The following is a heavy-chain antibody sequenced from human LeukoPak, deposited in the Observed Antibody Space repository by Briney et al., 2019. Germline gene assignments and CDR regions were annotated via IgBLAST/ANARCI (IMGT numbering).Heavy chain of an antibody. D-gene: IGHD2-2*01. CDR2: IYHSGST. CDR3: ARDIKPAAIGSFDY. J-gene: IGHJ4*02. CDR1: GGSISSGGYY. V-gene: IGHV4-30-2*01. Sequence: SQALSLTCTVSGGSISSGGYYWSWIRQPPGKGLEWIGYIYHSGSTYYNPSLKSRVTISVDRSKTQFSLKLSSVTAADTAVYYCARDIKPAAIGSFDYWGQGTLVTVSS.